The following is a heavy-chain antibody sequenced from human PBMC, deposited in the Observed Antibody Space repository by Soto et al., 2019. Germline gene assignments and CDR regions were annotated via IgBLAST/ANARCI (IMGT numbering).Heavy chain of an antibody. CDR1: GFTFSSYA. D-gene: IGHD2-15*01. Sequence: GGSLRLSCAASGFTFSSYAMHWVRQAPGKGLEWVAVISYDGSNKYYADSVKGRFTISRDNSKNTLYLQMNSLRAEDTAVYYCARKAWRGYCSGGSCYSGAFDIWGQGTMVTVSS. V-gene: IGHV3-30-3*01. CDR2: ISYDGSNK. CDR3: ARKAWRGYCSGGSCYSGAFDI. J-gene: IGHJ3*02.